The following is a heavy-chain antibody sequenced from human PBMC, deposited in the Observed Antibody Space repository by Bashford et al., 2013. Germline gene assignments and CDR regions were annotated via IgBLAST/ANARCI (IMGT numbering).Heavy chain of an antibody. Sequence: GGSLRLSCAASGFNFSIYDMYWVRQTPDKGLEWVALIWYDGSVDYYMDSVKGRLTISRDNARKSLFLQMNSLRAEDTAVYYCARGTSGGYEYWGQGTLVTVSS. V-gene: IGHV3-33*01. J-gene: IGHJ4*02. CDR3: ARGTSGGYEY. CDR1: GFNFSIYD. D-gene: IGHD1-26*01. CDR2: IWYDGSVD.